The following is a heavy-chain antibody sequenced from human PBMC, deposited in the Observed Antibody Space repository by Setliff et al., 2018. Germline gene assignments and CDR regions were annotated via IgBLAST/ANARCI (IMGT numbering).Heavy chain of an antibody. CDR2: INPSGGST. J-gene: IGHJ3*02. V-gene: IGHV1-46*01. Sequence: KASGYTFTSYYMHWVRQAPGQGLEWMGIINPSGGSTSYAQKFQGRVTMTRDTSTSTVYMELSSLRSEDTAVYYCARDVFPYHYEGAFDIWGQGTMVTVSS. D-gene: IGHD3-22*01. CDR1: GYTFTSYY. CDR3: ARDVFPYHYEGAFDI.